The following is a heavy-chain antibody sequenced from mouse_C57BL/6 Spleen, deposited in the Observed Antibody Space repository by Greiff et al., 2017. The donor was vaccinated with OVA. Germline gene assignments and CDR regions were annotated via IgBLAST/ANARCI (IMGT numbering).Heavy chain of an antibody. Sequence: VQLKESGPELVKPGASVKIPCKASGSTFTDYNMDWVKQSHGKSLEWIGDINPNNGGTIYNQKFKGKATLTVDKSSSTAYMELRSLTSEDTAVYYCARSGGSSYDFDVWGTGTTVTVSS. J-gene: IGHJ1*03. CDR1: GSTFTDYN. CDR3: ARSGGSSYDFDV. CDR2: INPNNGGT. V-gene: IGHV1-18*01. D-gene: IGHD1-1*01.